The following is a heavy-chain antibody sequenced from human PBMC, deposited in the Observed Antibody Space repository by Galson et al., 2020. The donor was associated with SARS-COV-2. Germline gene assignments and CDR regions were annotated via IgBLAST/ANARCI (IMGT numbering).Heavy chain of an antibody. V-gene: IGHV3-74*01. CDR3: ARVGTRSGWKYYVYY. Sequence: TGGSLRLSCAASGFTFSSCWMHWVRQAPGKGLVWVSRINSDGSSTSYADSVKGRFTISRDNAKNTLYLQMNSLRAEDTAVYYCARVGTRSGWKYYVYYGCQGTLFAVSS. D-gene: IGHD6-19*01. J-gene: IGHJ4*02. CDR2: INSDGSST. CDR1: GFTFSSCW.